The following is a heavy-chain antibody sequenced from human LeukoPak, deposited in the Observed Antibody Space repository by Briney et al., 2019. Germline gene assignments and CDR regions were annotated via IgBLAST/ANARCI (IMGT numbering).Heavy chain of an antibody. CDR3: AKDVCLDY. V-gene: IGHV3-30*18. CDR1: GFTFSSYG. J-gene: IGHJ4*02. D-gene: IGHD2-8*01. Sequence: PGRSLRLSCAASGFTFSSYGMHWVRQAPGKGLEWVAVISYDGSNKYYADSVKGRFTISRDNSKNTLYLQMNSLRAEDTAVYYCAKDVCLDYRGQGTLVTVSS. CDR2: ISYDGSNK.